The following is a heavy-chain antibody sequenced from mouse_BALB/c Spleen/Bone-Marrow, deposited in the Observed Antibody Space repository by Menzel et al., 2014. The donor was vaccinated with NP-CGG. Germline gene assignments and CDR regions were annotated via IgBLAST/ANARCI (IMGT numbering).Heavy chain of an antibody. Sequence: VQLQESGAELVKPGASVKLSCKASGYTFTSYYMYWVKQRPGQGLEWIGEINPSNGDTNFNEKFKSKATLTVDKSSSTAYMQLSSLTSEDSAVYCCTREGDSPFAYWGQGTLVTVSA. CDR2: INPSNGDT. CDR1: GYTFTSYY. CDR3: TREGDSPFAY. D-gene: IGHD2-13*01. V-gene: IGHV1-53*01. J-gene: IGHJ3*01.